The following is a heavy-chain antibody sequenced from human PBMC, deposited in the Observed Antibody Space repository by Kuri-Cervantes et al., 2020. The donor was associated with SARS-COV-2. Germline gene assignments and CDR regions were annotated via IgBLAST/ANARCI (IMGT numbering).Heavy chain of an antibody. CDR2: ISYDGSNK. V-gene: IGHV3-30-3*01. Sequence: SCAASGFTFSSYAMHWVRQAPGKGLEWVAVISYDGSNKYYADSVKGRFTISRDNSKNTLYLQMNSLRAEDTAVYYCARLPAALTPFDYWGQGTLVTVSS. D-gene: IGHD4-23*01. J-gene: IGHJ4*02. CDR3: ARLPAALTPFDY. CDR1: GFTFSSYA.